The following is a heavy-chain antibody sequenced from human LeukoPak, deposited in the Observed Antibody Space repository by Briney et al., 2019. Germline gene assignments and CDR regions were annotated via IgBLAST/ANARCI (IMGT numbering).Heavy chain of an antibody. Sequence: SQTLSLTCTVSGGSISSGSYYWSRIRQPAGKGLEWIGRIYTSGSTNYNPSLKSRVTISVDTSKNQFSLKLSSVTAADTAVYYCARESRNWNYGYFDYWGQGTLVTVSS. CDR3: ARESRNWNYGYFDY. V-gene: IGHV4-61*02. J-gene: IGHJ4*02. CDR2: IYTSGST. D-gene: IGHD1-7*01. CDR1: GGSISSGSYY.